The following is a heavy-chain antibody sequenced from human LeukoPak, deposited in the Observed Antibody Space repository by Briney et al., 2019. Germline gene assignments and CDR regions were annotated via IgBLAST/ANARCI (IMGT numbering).Heavy chain of an antibody. Sequence: PGGSLRLSCAASRFTFSTSSMNWGRPAPGKGLEWVSSISGSSSYIYYADSVKGRFTISRDSAQNSLYLQMNSLRAEDTAVYYCARGQSYGWFDPWGQGTLVTVSS. D-gene: IGHD5-18*01. CDR1: RFTFSTSS. V-gene: IGHV3-21*01. CDR3: ARGQSYGWFDP. J-gene: IGHJ5*02. CDR2: ISGSSSYI.